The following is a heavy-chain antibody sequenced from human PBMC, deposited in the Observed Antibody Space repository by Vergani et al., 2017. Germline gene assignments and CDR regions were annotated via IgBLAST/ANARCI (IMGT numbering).Heavy chain of an antibody. CDR3: ARDRLTMVREVLLRAAPYNWFDP. Sequence: QVQLVQSGAEVKKRGASVKVSCKASGYTFTGYYMHWVRQAPGQGLEWMGWINPNSGGTNYAQKFQGRVTMTRDTSISTAYMELSRLRSDDTAVYYCARDRLTMVREVLLRAAPYNWFDPWGQGTLVTVSS. CDR2: INPNSGGT. V-gene: IGHV1-2*02. J-gene: IGHJ5*02. D-gene: IGHD3-10*01. CDR1: GYTFTGYY.